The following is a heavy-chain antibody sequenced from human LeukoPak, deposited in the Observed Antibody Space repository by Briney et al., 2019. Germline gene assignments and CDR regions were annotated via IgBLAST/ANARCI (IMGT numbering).Heavy chain of an antibody. D-gene: IGHD2-15*01. J-gene: IGHJ1*01. CDR1: GFTFSSYA. Sequence: GGSLRLSCSASGFTFSSYAMHWVRQAPGKGLEYVSAISSNGGSTYYADSVKGRFTISRDNSKNTLYLQMSSLRAEDTPVYYCVSGYCSGGSCLGDGYFQHWGQGTLVTVSS. CDR2: ISSNGGST. CDR3: VSGYCSGGSCLGDGYFQH. V-gene: IGHV3-64D*06.